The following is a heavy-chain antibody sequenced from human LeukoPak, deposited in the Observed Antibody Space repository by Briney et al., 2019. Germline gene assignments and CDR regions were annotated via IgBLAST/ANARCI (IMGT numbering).Heavy chain of an antibody. D-gene: IGHD3-22*01. CDR1: GGSISSGDYY. Sequence: PSQTLSLTCTVSGGSISSGDYYWSWIRQPPGKGLEWIGYIYYSGSTYYNPSLKSRVTISVDTSKNQFSLKLSSVTAADTAVYYCAREGSSGYCLYYYYMDVRGKGTTVTVSS. CDR3: AREGSSGYCLYYYYMDV. V-gene: IGHV4-30-4*08. J-gene: IGHJ6*03. CDR2: IYYSGST.